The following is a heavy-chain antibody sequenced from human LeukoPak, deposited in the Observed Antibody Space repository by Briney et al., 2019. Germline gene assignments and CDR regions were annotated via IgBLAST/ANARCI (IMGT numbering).Heavy chain of an antibody. Sequence: VSGXXLTXXSXXWVRQXPXKXXEWMGGFDPEDGETIYAQKFQGRVTMTEDTSTDTAYMELSSLRSEDTAVYYCATSEYSSSWYYWGQGTLVTVSS. D-gene: IGHD6-13*01. CDR1: GXXLTXXS. CDR2: FDPEDGET. CDR3: ATSEYSSSWYY. J-gene: IGHJ4*02. V-gene: IGHV1-24*01.